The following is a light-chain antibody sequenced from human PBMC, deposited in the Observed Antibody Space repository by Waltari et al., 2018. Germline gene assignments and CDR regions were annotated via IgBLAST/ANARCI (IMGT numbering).Light chain of an antibody. CDR1: SGKR. V-gene: IGLV3-21*04. Sequence: SSVLTQPPSVSVAPGKTARITCGGTSGKRVTWYQRKPGQAPVLVIYFDSDRPSGIPERFSGSNSGNTATLTISSVEAGDEADYYCQVWDSDSNHPVFGGGTKLTAL. CDR2: FDS. J-gene: IGLJ3*02. CDR3: QVWDSDSNHPV.